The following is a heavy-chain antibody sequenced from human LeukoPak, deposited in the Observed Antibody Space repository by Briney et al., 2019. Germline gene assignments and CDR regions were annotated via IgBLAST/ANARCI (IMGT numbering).Heavy chain of an antibody. V-gene: IGHV3-21*01. Sequence: GGSLRLSCAASGFTFSSYWMHWVRQAPGKGLEWVSSISSSSSYIYYADSVKGRFTISRDNAKNSLYLQMNSLRAEDTAVYYCAREYSGYEAYWGQGTLVTVSS. CDR2: ISSSSSYI. CDR1: GFTFSSYW. CDR3: AREYSGYEAY. D-gene: IGHD5-12*01. J-gene: IGHJ4*02.